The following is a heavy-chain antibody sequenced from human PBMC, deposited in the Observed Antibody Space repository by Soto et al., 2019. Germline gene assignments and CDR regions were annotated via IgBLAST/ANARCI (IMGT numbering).Heavy chain of an antibody. CDR1: GFTFSDYY. V-gene: IGHV3-11*04. Sequence: GGSLRLSCAASGFTFSDYYMSWIRQAPGKGLEWVAYISYSGSTIYYADSVKGRFTISRDNSKNTLYLQMNSLRAEDTAVYYCARDGYDSSGYYPGYWGQGTLVTVSS. D-gene: IGHD3-22*01. J-gene: IGHJ4*02. CDR2: ISYSGSTI. CDR3: ARDGYDSSGYYPGY.